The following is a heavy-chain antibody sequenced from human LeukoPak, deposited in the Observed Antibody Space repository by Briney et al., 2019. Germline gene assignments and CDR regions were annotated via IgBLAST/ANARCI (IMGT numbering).Heavy chain of an antibody. Sequence: GGSLRLSCAASGFTFSSYWMSWVRQAPGKGLEWVANIKQDGSEKYYVDSVKGRFTISRDNAKNSLYLQMNSLRAEDTAVYYCAREMANWSWLTPHYYYYYMDVWGKGTTVTISS. D-gene: IGHD2-8*02. J-gene: IGHJ6*03. CDR2: IKQDGSEK. V-gene: IGHV3-7*01. CDR1: GFTFSSYW. CDR3: AREMANWSWLTPHYYYYYMDV.